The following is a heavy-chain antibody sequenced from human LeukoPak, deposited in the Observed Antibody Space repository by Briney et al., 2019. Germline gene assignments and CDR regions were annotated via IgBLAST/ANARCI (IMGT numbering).Heavy chain of an antibody. CDR1: GYSFTDYY. Sequence: ASVKVSCKTSGYSFTDYYMHWVRQAPGQGLEWMEWINPNSGGTSSAQKFQGRVTMTRDTSITTVYMEVSWLTSDDTAIYYCARADRLHGGPYLIGPWGQGTLVTVSS. CDR2: INPNSGGT. J-gene: IGHJ5*02. CDR3: ARADRLHGGPYLIGP. D-gene: IGHD2-21*01. V-gene: IGHV1-2*02.